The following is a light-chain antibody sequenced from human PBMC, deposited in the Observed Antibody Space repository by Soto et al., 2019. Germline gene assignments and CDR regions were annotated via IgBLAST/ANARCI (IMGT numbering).Light chain of an antibody. CDR1: LSVLSSADNKNY. CDR3: QQYHSDPIT. V-gene: IGKV4-1*01. Sequence: DFVMTQSPDSLAVPLGERATIKCKSGLSVLSSADNKNYLAWFQQKPGQPPKLLIYWASTRESGVPDRFSGSGSGTDFTLTINSLQAEDVAAYYCQQYHSDPITFGQGTRLEIK. CDR2: WAS. J-gene: IGKJ5*01.